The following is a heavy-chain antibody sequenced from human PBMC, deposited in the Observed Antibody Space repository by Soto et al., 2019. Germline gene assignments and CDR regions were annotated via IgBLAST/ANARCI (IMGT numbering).Heavy chain of an antibody. V-gene: IGHV3-23*01. CDR3: AKDRRAGGNSAFYFDF. D-gene: IGHD3-16*01. CDR1: GFAFSNYA. CDR2: ISATGGGT. J-gene: IGHJ4*02. Sequence: GGSLRLSCAAAGFAFSNYAMSWVRQAPGKGLEWVSLISATGGGTYYADSVKGRFTISRDNSHNTLYLQVHSLTAEDTVVYYCAKDRRAGGNSAFYFDFWGQGAQVTVSS.